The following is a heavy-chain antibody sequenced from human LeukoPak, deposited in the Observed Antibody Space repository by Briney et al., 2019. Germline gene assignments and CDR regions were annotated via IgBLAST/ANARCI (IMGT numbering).Heavy chain of an antibody. CDR3: ARREYGSGSYHLVY. D-gene: IGHD3-10*01. J-gene: IGHJ4*02. Sequence: PLASVKVSCKASGCTFTSYDINWVRQATGQGLEWMGWMNPSSGNTGYAQKFQGRVTMTTNTSISTAYMELSSLRSQDTAVYYCARREYGSGSYHLVYWGQGTLVTVPS. V-gene: IGHV1-8*01. CDR1: GCTFTSYD. CDR2: MNPSSGNT.